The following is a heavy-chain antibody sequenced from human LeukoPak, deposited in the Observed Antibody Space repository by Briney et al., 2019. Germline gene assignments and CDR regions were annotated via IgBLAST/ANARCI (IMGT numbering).Heavy chain of an antibody. CDR1: GGSFSGYY. V-gene: IGHV4-34*01. CDR2: INHSGST. J-gene: IGHJ4*02. CDR3: ARFSGRIAAVDY. Sequence: SETLSLTCAVYGGSFSGYYWSWIRQPPGKGLEWIGEINHSGSTNYNPSLKSRVTISVDTSKNQFSLKLSSVTAADTAVYYCARFSGRIAAVDYWGQGTLVTVSS. D-gene: IGHD6-13*01.